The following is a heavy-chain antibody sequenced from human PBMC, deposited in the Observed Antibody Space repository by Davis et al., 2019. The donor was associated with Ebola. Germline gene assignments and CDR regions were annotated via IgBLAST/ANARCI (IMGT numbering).Heavy chain of an antibody. Sequence: GESLKTSCAASGFTFSDYYMTWIRQAPGKGLEWVSYISDSATKTNYADSVKGRFTISRDNAKNSLYLQMNSLRAEDTAVYYCARSASESDYWGQGTLVTVSS. CDR1: GFTFSDYY. V-gene: IGHV3-11*06. CDR3: ARSASESDY. CDR2: ISDSATKT. J-gene: IGHJ4*02.